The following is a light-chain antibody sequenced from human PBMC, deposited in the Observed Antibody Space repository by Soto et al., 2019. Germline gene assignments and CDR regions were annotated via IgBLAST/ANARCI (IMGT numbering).Light chain of an antibody. V-gene: IGKV3-20*01. CDR3: QQYSSLWT. CDR2: DAS. J-gene: IGKJ1*01. CDR1: QSFGGSS. Sequence: EVVLTQSPGTLSLSPGERATLSCRASQSFGGSSLAWYQQEPGQAPRLLIYDASSRATGIPDRFSGSGSGTDFTLSISRLEPEDFAVYYCQQYSSLWTFGQGTKVDI.